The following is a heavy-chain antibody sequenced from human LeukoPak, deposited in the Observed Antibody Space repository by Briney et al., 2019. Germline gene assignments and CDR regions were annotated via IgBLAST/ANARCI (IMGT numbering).Heavy chain of an antibody. J-gene: IGHJ3*02. CDR1: GYTFTNYY. V-gene: IGHV1-46*01. Sequence: VASVKVSCKASGYTFTNYYIHWVRQAPGQGLEWMGIINLSGGGTTYAQKFQGRVTMTRDTSTSAAYMELSSLRSEDTAVYYCARDSDAFDIWGQGTMVTVSS. CDR3: ARDSDAFDI. CDR2: INLSGGGT.